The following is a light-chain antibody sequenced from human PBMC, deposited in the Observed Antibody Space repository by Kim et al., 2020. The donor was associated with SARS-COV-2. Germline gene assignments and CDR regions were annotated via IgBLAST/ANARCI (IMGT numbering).Light chain of an antibody. J-gene: IGLJ1*01. CDR1: SGDLGSDNN. CDR3: TSYTAGTTFYV. CDR2: DVN. V-gene: IGLV2-8*01. Sequence: QSVTITCTGTSGDLGSDNNVSWYQQHPDKAPKLLIYDVNKRPSGIPDRFSGSKSGNTAALTVSGLQADDDADYYCTSYTAGTTFYVFGTGTKVTVL.